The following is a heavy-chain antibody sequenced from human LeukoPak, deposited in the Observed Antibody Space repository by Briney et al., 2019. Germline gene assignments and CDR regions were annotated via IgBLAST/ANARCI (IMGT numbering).Heavy chain of an antibody. CDR1: GFTFSSYS. CDR2: ISSSSSYI. CDR3: ARDTGGSDWFDP. D-gene: IGHD2-8*02. V-gene: IGHV3-21*01. Sequence: GGPLRLSCAASGFTFSSYSMNWVRQAPGKGLEWVSSISSSSSYIYYADSVKGRFTISRDNAKNSLYLQMNSLRAEDTAVYYCARDTGGSDWFDPWGQGTLVTVSS. J-gene: IGHJ5*02.